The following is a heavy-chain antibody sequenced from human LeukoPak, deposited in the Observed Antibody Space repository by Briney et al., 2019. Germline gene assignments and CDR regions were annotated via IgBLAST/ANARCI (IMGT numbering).Heavy chain of an antibody. CDR3: ARDFGYGDYFFDD. Sequence: PSETLSLTCTVSGGSISSYYWSWIRQPAGEGLEWIGRLHTSGSTHYNPSLKSRVTMSVDTSKNQFSLKLSSVTVADTAVYYCARDFGYGDYFFDDWGQGTLVTVSS. D-gene: IGHD4-17*01. V-gene: IGHV4-4*07. CDR1: GGSISSYY. CDR2: LHTSGST. J-gene: IGHJ4*02.